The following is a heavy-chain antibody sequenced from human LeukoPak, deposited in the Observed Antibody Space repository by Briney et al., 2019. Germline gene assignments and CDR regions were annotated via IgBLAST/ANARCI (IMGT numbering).Heavy chain of an antibody. J-gene: IGHJ6*03. V-gene: IGHV3-64*01. CDR2: ISSNGGST. Sequence: GGSLRLSCAASGFTFSSYAMHWVRQAPGKGLEYVSAISSNGGSTYCANSVKGRFTISRDNSKNTLYLQMGSLRAEDMAVYYYARFGSSYYYYYMDVWGKGTTVTVSS. CDR1: GFTFSSYA. CDR3: ARFGSSYYYYYMDV. D-gene: IGHD6-6*01.